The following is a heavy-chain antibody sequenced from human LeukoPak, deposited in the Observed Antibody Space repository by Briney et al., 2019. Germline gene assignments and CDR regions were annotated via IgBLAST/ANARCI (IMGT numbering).Heavy chain of an antibody. CDR1: GGSIRSSSYY. D-gene: IGHD6-19*01. J-gene: IGHJ3*02. CDR2: IYYSGST. Sequence: SETLSLTCTASGGSIRSSSYYWGWIRQPPGKGLEWIGSIYYSGSTYYNPSLKSRVTISVDTSKNQFSLKLSSVTAADTAVYYCARQRAVAGITDAFDIWGQGTMVTVSS. V-gene: IGHV4-39*01. CDR3: ARQRAVAGITDAFDI.